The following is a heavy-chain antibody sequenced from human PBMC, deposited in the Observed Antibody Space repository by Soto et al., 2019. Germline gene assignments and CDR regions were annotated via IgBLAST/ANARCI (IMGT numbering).Heavy chain of an antibody. CDR3: TRANNFDS. D-gene: IGHD1-20*01. CDR2: IYYSGST. Sequence: SETLSLTCTVSGGSISSYYWSWIRQSPGKGLERIGNIYYSGSTNYSPSLKQRVTISVDTSKNHFSLKMKSVTAAATAVYYSTRANNFDSWGQGTMVTVSS. V-gene: IGHV4-59*01. J-gene: IGHJ3*02. CDR1: GGSISSYY.